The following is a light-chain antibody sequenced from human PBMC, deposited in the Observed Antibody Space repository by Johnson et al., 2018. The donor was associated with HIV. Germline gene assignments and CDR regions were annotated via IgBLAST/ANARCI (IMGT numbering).Light chain of an antibody. CDR3: GTWDSMLSAYV. CDR2: DTY. J-gene: IGLJ1*01. V-gene: IGLV1-51*01. CDR1: SSNIGNNY. Sequence: QSVLTQPPSVSAAPGQKVTISCSGSSSNIGNNYVSWYQQLPGTAPKLLIYDTYKRPSGIPDRFSGSKSGTSATLGITGLQTGDEADYYCGTWDSMLSAYVFGAVTKVTVL.